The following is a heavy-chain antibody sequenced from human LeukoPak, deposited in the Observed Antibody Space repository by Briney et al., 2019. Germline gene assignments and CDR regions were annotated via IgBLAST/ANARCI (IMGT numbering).Heavy chain of an antibody. J-gene: IGHJ5*02. V-gene: IGHV4-59*08. CDR2: IYYTGNA. Sequence: SETLSLTCTVSGGSISGYYWNWIRQSPGKGLEWIAYIYYTGNANYNPSLKSRVTISVDTSKNQISLILSSVTAADTAVYYCARRTYCSGGRCYGENWFDPWGQGTLVTVSS. CDR1: GGSISGYY. CDR3: ARRTYCSGGRCYGENWFDP. D-gene: IGHD2-15*01.